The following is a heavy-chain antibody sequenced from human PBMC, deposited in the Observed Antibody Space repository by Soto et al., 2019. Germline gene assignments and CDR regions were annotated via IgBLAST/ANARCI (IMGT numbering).Heavy chain of an antibody. Sequence: AESLSLTCTVSGGSISSYYWSWIRQPPGKGLEWIGYIYYSGSTNYNPSLKSRVTISVDTSKNQFSLKLSSVTAADTAVYYCARQVGWTDYDILTGYYSLASWFDPWGQGTLVTVSS. CDR2: IYYSGST. J-gene: IGHJ5*02. CDR1: GGSISSYY. D-gene: IGHD3-9*01. CDR3: ARQVGWTDYDILTGYYSLASWFDP. V-gene: IGHV4-59*08.